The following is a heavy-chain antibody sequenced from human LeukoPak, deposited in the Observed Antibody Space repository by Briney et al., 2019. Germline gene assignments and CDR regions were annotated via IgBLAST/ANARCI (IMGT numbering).Heavy chain of an antibody. D-gene: IGHD3-22*01. Sequence: GGSLRLSCAASGFTFSSYAMSWVRQAPGKGLEWVSAISGSGGSTYYADSVKGRFTISRDNSKNTLYLQMNSLRAEDTAVNYCAKDVGSRYYDSSGYPDYWGQGTLVTVSS. CDR1: GFTFSSYA. V-gene: IGHV3-23*01. CDR2: ISGSGGST. J-gene: IGHJ4*02. CDR3: AKDVGSRYYDSSGYPDY.